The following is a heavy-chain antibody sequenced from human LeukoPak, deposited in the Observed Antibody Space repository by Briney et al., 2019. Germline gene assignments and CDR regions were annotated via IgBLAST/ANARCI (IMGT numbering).Heavy chain of an antibody. CDR3: AESYDTSTSPDH. CDR2: VSYDGIDK. V-gene: IGHV3-30-3*01. CDR1: GFNFSLYA. J-gene: IGHJ5*02. Sequence: GRSLRLSCATSGFNFSLYATHWVRQAPGKGLEWVAVVSYDGIDKFYADSVKGRFTISRDNSKDTVYLQMNSLRVDDTALYHCAESYDTSTSPDHWGQGILVSVSS. D-gene: IGHD3-3*01.